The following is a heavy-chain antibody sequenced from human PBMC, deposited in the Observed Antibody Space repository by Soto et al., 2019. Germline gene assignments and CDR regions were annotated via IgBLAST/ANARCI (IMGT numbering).Heavy chain of an antibody. D-gene: IGHD2-2*01. CDR3: ARARLDTPALEY. CDR2: MSYDGSDK. CDR1: GFSFRSYA. J-gene: IGHJ4*02. V-gene: IGHV3-30-3*01. Sequence: QVQLVESGGGVVQPGRSLRLSCAASGFSFRSYAMHWVRQAPGKGLEWVAVMSYDGSDKDYADPVKGRFTISRDNSKNTLYLQMSSLNAEDTAVYYCARARLDTPALEYWGQGTLVTVSS.